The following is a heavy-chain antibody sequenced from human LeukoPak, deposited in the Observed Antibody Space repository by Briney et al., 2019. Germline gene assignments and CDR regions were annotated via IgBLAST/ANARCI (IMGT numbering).Heavy chain of an antibody. Sequence: GGSLRLSCAASGFTFSSYSMNWVRQAPGKGLEWVSYISGSGSTIYYGDSLKGRFTISRDNANNSLYLQMNSLRVEDTAVYYCATLWDPVAGTTQPLLWGQGTLVTVSS. CDR3: ATLWDPVAGTTQPLL. CDR2: ISGSGSTI. J-gene: IGHJ4*02. V-gene: IGHV3-48*04. D-gene: IGHD6-19*01. CDR1: GFTFSSYS.